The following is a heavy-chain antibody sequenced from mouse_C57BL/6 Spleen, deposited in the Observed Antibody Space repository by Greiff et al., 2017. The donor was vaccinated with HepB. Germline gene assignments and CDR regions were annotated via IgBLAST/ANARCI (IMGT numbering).Heavy chain of an antibody. CDR1: GFNIKDDY. CDR3: TYYGSSYDYSMDY. CDR2: IDPENGDT. V-gene: IGHV14-4*01. Sequence: DVKLQESGAELVRPGASVKLSCTASGFNIKDDYMHWVKQRPEQGLEWIGWIDPENGDTEYASKFQGKATITADTSSNTAYLQLSSLTSEDTAVYYCTYYGSSYDYSMDYWGQGTSVTVSS. D-gene: IGHD1-1*01. J-gene: IGHJ4*01.